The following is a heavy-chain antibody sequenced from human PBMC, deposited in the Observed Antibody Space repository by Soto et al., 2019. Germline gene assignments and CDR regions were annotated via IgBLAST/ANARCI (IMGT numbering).Heavy chain of an antibody. CDR1: GFTFSSYG. Sequence: QVQLVESGGGVVQPGRSLRLSCAASGFTFSSYGMHWVRQAPGKGLEWVAVISYDGSNKYYADSVKGRFTISRDNSKNTLYLQMNSLRAEDTAVYYCAKLVAAMVYVDAFDIWGQGTMVTVSS. V-gene: IGHV3-30*18. D-gene: IGHD5-18*01. CDR2: ISYDGSNK. CDR3: AKLVAAMVYVDAFDI. J-gene: IGHJ3*02.